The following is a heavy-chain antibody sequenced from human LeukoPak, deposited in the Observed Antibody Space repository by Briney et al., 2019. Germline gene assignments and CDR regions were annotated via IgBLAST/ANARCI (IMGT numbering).Heavy chain of an antibody. CDR1: EFTFSGYY. V-gene: IGHV3-11*01. D-gene: IGHD3-10*01. CDR2: ISDSAINT. CDR3: AAYYGSGSVNYYRGMDI. J-gene: IGHJ6*02. Sequence: PGGSLRLSCEASEFTFSGYYMSWIRQAPGKGLEWISYISDSAINTHYADSVKGRFTISRDNAKKLLVLEMKSLRSEDTAVYYCAAYYGSGSVNYYRGMDIWGQGTTVTVSS.